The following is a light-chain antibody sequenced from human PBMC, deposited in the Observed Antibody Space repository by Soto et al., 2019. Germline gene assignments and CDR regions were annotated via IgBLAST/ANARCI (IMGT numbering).Light chain of an antibody. CDR1: QSVTTN. Sequence: EIVMTQSPATLSVSPGERATLSCRASQSVTTNLAWYQQKPGQAPRLLIYGASTRATGIPARFSGSGSGTEFTLTISSLQSHDFAVYYCQQYTNRPPWTFGQGTRV. CDR2: GAS. J-gene: IGKJ1*01. V-gene: IGKV3-15*01. CDR3: QQYTNRPPWT.